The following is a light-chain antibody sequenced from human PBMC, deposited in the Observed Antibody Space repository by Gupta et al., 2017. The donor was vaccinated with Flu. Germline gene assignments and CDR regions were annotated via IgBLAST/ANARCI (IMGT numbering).Light chain of an antibody. Sequence: IQMTHLPSSLPAFIGDRVTITCRTSQNIITYLNWYQHRPGEAPNLLIYDASSLQPGVPSRFSGSGSGTDFTLTISDLQPEDIATYYCQQSYRTPPYTFGQGTKVEIK. CDR2: DAS. V-gene: IGKV1-39*01. J-gene: IGKJ2*01. CDR3: QQSYRTPPYT. CDR1: QNIITY.